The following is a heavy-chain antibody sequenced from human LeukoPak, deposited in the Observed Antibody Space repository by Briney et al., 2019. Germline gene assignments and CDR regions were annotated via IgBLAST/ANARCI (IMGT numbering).Heavy chain of an antibody. CDR2: TSSSSSYI. V-gene: IGHV3-21*01. Sequence: GGSLGLSCAASGFTFSSYSMNWVRQAPGKGLEWVSSTSSSSSYIYYADSVKGRFTISRDNAKNSLYLQMNSLRAEDTAVYYCARPRNGDPGGYWGQGTLVTVSS. CDR1: GFTFSSYS. D-gene: IGHD4-17*01. CDR3: ARPRNGDPGGY. J-gene: IGHJ4*02.